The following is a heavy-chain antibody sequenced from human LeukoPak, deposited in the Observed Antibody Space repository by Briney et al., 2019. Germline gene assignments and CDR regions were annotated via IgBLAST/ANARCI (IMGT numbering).Heavy chain of an antibody. CDR1: GGSISSYY. CDR2: IYYSGST. V-gene: IGHV4-59*08. CDR3: ARHGMSAEYFQH. Sequence: SETLSLTCTDSGGSISSYYWSWIRQPPGKGLEWIGYIYYSGSTNYNPSLKSRVTISVDTSKNQFSLRLSSVTAADTAVYYCARHGMSAEYFQHWGQGTLVTVSS. J-gene: IGHJ1*01.